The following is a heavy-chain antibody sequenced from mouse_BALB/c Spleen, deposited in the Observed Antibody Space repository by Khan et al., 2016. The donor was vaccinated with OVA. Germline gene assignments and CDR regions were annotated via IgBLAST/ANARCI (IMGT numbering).Heavy chain of an antibody. J-gene: IGHJ3*01. Sequence: EVELVESGGDLVKPGGSLKLSCAASGFTFSTYGMSWVRQTPDRRLEWVATVSTGGSYTYYPDSVKGRFTISRDNAKNTLYLQMNSLKSDEKAIFYCTRLAYYYDSEGFAYWGQGTLVTVSS. V-gene: IGHV5-6*01. CDR1: GFTFSTYG. CDR3: TRLAYYYDSEGFAY. CDR2: VSTGGSYT. D-gene: IGHD1-1*01.